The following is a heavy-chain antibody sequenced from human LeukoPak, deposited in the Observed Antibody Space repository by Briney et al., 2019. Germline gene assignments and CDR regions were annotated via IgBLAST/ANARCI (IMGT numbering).Heavy chain of an antibody. CDR2: MNPNSGNT. J-gene: IGHJ6*03. Sequence: ASVKVSCKASGYTFTSYDINWVRQATGQGLEWMGWMNPNSGNTGYAQKFQGRVTMTRNTSMSTAYMELSSLRSEDTAVYYCARGSVDNSGYDWVDYYYYYMDVWGKGTTVTISS. V-gene: IGHV1-8*01. D-gene: IGHD5-12*01. CDR3: ARGSVDNSGYDWVDYYYYYMDV. CDR1: GYTFTSYD.